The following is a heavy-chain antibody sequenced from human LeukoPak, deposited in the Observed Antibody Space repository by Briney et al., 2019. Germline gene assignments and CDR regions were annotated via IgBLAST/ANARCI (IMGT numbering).Heavy chain of an antibody. J-gene: IGHJ4*02. CDR3: TRVRRDYYDSTAPSPFDY. D-gene: IGHD3-22*01. CDR2: INPDGGNT. CDR1: GYTFTNSY. V-gene: IGHV1-46*01. Sequence: ASVKVSCKASGYTFTNSYIHWVRQAPGQVLEWMGLINPDGGNTNYAQNFQGRVTLTRDTSTSTVYMELSSLRSEDTAVYYCTRVRRDYYDSTAPSPFDYWGQGTLVTVSS.